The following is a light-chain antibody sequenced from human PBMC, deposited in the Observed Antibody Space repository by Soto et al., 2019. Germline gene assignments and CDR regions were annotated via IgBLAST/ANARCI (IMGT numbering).Light chain of an antibody. CDR2: AAS. J-gene: IGKJ1*01. CDR3: QQTYSAPPT. V-gene: IGKV1-39*01. Sequence: DIQMTQSPSSLSASVGDRVTITCRASQTISTYLNWYQQRAGLAPRLRIYAASSLQSGVPPRFSGSGSGTDFTLTISSLQPEDFATYFCQQTYSAPPTFGQGTNVDIK. CDR1: QTISTY.